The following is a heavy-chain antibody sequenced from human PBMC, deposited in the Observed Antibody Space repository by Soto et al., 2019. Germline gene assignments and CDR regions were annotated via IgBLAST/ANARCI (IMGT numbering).Heavy chain of an antibody. Sequence: KSSETLSLTCTVSGGSVSSGSYYWSWIRQPPGKGLEWIGYIYYSGSTNYNPSLKSRVTISVDTSKNQFSLKLSSVTAADTAVYYCARLYGSGSYYNVGGSSWGQGTLVTVSS. CDR1: GGSVSSGSYY. D-gene: IGHD3-10*01. CDR3: ARLYGSGSYYNVGGSS. CDR2: IYYSGST. J-gene: IGHJ5*02. V-gene: IGHV4-61*01.